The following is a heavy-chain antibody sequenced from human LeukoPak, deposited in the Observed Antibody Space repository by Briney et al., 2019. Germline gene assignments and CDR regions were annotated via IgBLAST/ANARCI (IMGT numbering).Heavy chain of an antibody. CDR2: IYSGGNT. D-gene: IGHD5-24*01. CDR1: GFTVSTSH. Sequence: GGSLRLSCVASGFTVSTSHMTWVRQSPRKGLEWVSVIYSGGNTYYADSVKGRFTFSRDNSKNTLFLQMNSLRADDTAVYYCARTMATAFPYFDYWGQGTLVTVSS. V-gene: IGHV3-53*01. J-gene: IGHJ4*02. CDR3: ARTMATAFPYFDY.